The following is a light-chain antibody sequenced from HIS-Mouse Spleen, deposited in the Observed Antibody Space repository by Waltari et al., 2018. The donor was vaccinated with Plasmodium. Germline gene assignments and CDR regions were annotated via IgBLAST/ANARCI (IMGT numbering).Light chain of an antibody. CDR2: KDS. V-gene: IGLV3-27*01. J-gene: IGLJ3*02. Sequence: SYELTQPSSVSVSPGQTARITCSVDVLAKTYARRFQQKPGQAPVLVFYKDSERPSGIPERFSGSSSGTTVTLTISGAQVEDEADYYCYSAADNNLVFGGGTKLTVL. CDR3: YSAADNNLV. CDR1: VLAKTY.